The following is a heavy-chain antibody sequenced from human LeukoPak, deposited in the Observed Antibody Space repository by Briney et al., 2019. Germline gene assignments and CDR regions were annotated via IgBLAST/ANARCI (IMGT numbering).Heavy chain of an antibody. CDR2: ISSSSDYI. Sequence: GGSLRLSCPASGFTFSDYSMSWVRQAPGKGLEWVSSISSSSDYIYYADSVKGRFTISRDNARNSLYLQMNSLRAEDTAVYYCARSRSVSNYKGMDVWGLGTTVTVSS. CDR1: GFTFSDYS. V-gene: IGHV3-21*01. D-gene: IGHD5/OR15-5a*01. CDR3: ARSRSVSNYKGMDV. J-gene: IGHJ6*02.